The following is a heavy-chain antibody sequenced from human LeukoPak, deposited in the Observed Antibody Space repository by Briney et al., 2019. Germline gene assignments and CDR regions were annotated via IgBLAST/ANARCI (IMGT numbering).Heavy chain of an antibody. V-gene: IGHV3-30*02. CDR2: IQFHGGDI. J-gene: IGHJ5*02. Sequence: GGSLRLSCAASGFTFNDYVMYWVRQAPGRGLEWVAFIQFHGGDIFYADSVEGRFTISRDNSKNTLYLQMNSLRPEDTAVYYCAKDNPIEKVPGLGPGSWGQGTLVTVSS. D-gene: IGHD2-2*01. CDR1: GFTFNDYV. CDR3: AKDNPIEKVPGLGPGS.